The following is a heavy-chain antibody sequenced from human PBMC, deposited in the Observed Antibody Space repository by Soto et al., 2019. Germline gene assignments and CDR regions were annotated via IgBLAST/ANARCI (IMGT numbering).Heavy chain of an antibody. CDR2: IREDGSEQ. CDR3: ARPPTYNTFDP. D-gene: IGHD1-1*01. Sequence: PGGSLRLSCAVSVFTFSSYWMNWVRQAPGKGLEWVANIREDGSEQYYVDSVKGRFIISRDNARNSLYLQMNSLRVDDTAVYYCARPPTYNTFDPWGQGTLVTVSS. J-gene: IGHJ5*02. V-gene: IGHV3-7*01. CDR1: VFTFSSYW.